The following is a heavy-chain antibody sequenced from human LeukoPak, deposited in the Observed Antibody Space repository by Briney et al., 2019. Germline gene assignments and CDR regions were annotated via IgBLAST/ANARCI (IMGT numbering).Heavy chain of an antibody. CDR3: ARGVVAAAGRTFDF. Sequence: GSLRLSCAASGFTFSDYYMSWIRQPPGKGLEWIGYIYNSGSTNYNPSLKSRVTISLDTSKNQFSLKLSSVTAADTAVYYCARGVVAAAGRTFDFWGQGTLVTVSS. J-gene: IGHJ4*02. V-gene: IGHV4-59*01. CDR2: IYNSGST. D-gene: IGHD6-13*01. CDR1: GFTFSDYY.